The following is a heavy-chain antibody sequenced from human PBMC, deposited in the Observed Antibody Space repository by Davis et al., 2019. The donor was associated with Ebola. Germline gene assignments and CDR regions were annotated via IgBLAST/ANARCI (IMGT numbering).Heavy chain of an antibody. CDR2: IYYSGST. CDR3: ARTGYYYDSSGYYK. V-gene: IGHV4-39*01. CDR1: GGSFSSYY. J-gene: IGHJ4*02. Sequence: MPSETLSLTCAVYGGSFSSYYWGWIRQPPGKGLEWIGSIYYSGSTYYNPSLKSRVTISVDTSKNQFSLKLSSVTAADTAVYYCARTGYYYDSSGYYKWGQGTLVTVSS. D-gene: IGHD3-22*01.